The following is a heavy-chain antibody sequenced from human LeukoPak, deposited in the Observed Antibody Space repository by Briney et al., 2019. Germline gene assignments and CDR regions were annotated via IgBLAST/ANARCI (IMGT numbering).Heavy chain of an antibody. CDR2: IYTTGSTDST. CDR3: AGFGAGSYY. J-gene: IGHJ4*02. Sequence: PSETLTLTCTVSGGSISSSYCSWIRQPAGKGLEWIGRIYTTGSTDSTDFNPSLKSRVTMSVDTSKNQFSLKLGSVTAADTAVYYCAGFGAGSYYWGQGTLVTVSS. D-gene: IGHD3-10*01. V-gene: IGHV4-4*07. CDR1: GGSISSSY.